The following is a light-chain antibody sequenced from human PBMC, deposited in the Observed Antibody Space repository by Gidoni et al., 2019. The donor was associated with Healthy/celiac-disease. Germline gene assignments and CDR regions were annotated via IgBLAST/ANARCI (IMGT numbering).Light chain of an antibody. V-gene: IGKV3-11*01. J-gene: IGKJ4*01. CDR1: QSVSSY. Sequence: EIVLTQSPATLSLSPGERATLSYRASQSVSSYLAGYQQKPGQAPRLLIYDASNRATGIPARFSGSGSGTDFTIIISSLEPEDVAVYYCQQRSNWPPETFGGGTKVEIK. CDR2: DAS. CDR3: QQRSNWPPET.